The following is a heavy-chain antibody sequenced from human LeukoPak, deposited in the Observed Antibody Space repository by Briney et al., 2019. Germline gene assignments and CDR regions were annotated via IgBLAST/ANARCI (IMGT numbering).Heavy chain of an antibody. V-gene: IGHV3-48*01. CDR3: ARSDLGYSYGSFDQ. CDR2: ISGSGGTR. CDR1: GFTFSTYS. J-gene: IGHJ4*02. Sequence: GGSLRLSCAASGFTFSTYSMNWVRQAPGKGLEWLSYISGSGGTRNYADSVKGRFTISRDNAKNSLYLQMNSLRAEDTAMYYCARSDLGYSYGSFDQWGQGTLFTDSS. D-gene: IGHD5-18*01.